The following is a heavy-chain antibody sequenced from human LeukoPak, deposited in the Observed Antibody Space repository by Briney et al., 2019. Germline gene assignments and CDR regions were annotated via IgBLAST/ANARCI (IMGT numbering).Heavy chain of an antibody. CDR1: GGSLTSTNW. J-gene: IGHJ4*02. Sequence: SETLSLTCAVSGGSLTSTNWWTSSRPPPGKGLDWIGEVHLDGRTNYNPSLKSRLVMSADLPENHISLKLTSVTAADTAVYYFAREGGFYRPLDYSGQGTLVTVSS. CDR2: VHLDGRT. CDR3: AREGGFYRPLDY. V-gene: IGHV4-4*02. D-gene: IGHD6-25*01.